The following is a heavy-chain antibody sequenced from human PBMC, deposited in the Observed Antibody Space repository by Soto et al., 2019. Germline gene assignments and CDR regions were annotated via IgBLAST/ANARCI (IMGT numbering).Heavy chain of an antibody. CDR1: GYTFTSYY. CDR3: ARAQILEWLLSYFAY. J-gene: IGHJ4*02. D-gene: IGHD3-3*01. Sequence: ASVKVSCKASGYTFTSYYMHWVRQAPGQGLEWMGIINPSGGSTSYAQKFQGRVTMTRDTSTSTVYMELSSLRSEDTAVYYCARAQILEWLLSYFAYWGQGTLVTVSS. CDR2: INPSGGST. V-gene: IGHV1-46*03.